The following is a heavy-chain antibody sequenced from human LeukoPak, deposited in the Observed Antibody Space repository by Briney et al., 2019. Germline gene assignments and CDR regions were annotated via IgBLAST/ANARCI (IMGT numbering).Heavy chain of an antibody. J-gene: IGHJ4*02. V-gene: IGHV4-59*08. CDR3: ARSSYYYGSGCNY. CDR1: GGPFSSYY. Sequence: PSETLSLTCAVYGGPFSSYYWSWIRQPPGKGLEWIGYIYYSGSTNYNPSLKSRVTISVDTSKNQFSLKLSSVTAADTAVYYCARSSYYYGSGCNYWGQGTLVTVSS. D-gene: IGHD3-10*01. CDR2: IYYSGST.